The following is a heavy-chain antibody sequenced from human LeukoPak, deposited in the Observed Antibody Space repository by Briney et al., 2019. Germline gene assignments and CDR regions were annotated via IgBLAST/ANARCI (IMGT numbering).Heavy chain of an antibody. D-gene: IGHD2-2*01. CDR1: GFTFSSYW. CDR2: INTDGSST. V-gene: IGHV3-74*01. CDR3: AKDPDYQLLSRAAFDI. Sequence: PGESLRLSCAASGFTFSSYWMHWVRQAPGKGLVWVSRINTDGSSTSYADSVKGRFTISRDNAKNTLYLQMNSLRAEDTAVYYCAKDPDYQLLSRAAFDIWGQGTMVTVSS. J-gene: IGHJ3*02.